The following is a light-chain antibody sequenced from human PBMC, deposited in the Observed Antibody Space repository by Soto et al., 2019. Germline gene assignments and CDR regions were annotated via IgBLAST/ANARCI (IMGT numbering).Light chain of an antibody. CDR1: SSDVGGYNY. Sequence: QPVLTQPRSVSGSPGQSVTISCTGTSSDVGGYNYVSWYQHHPGKAPKLMIYDVSKRPSGVPDRFSGSKSGNTASLTISGLQVEDEADYYCCSYAGSPNVFGTGTKLTVL. CDR2: DVS. CDR3: CSYAGSPNV. J-gene: IGLJ1*01. V-gene: IGLV2-11*01.